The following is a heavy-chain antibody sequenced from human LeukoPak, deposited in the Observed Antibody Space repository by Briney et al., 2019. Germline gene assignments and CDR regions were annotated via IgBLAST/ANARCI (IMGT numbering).Heavy chain of an antibody. J-gene: IGHJ4*02. CDR3: AKDLGDFGSAGGDY. CDR2: ISGSGGST. Sequence: GGSLRLXCAASGFTFSSYAMSWVRQAPGKGLEWVSAISGSGGSTYYADSVKGRFTISRDNSKNTLYLQMNSLRAEDTAVYYCAKDLGDFGSAGGDYWGQGTLVTVSS. V-gene: IGHV3-23*01. D-gene: IGHD3-3*01. CDR1: GFTFSSYA.